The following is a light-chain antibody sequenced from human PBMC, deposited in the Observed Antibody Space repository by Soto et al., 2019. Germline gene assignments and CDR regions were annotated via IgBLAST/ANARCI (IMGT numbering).Light chain of an antibody. CDR1: SSDVGRYNY. CDR3: SSYAGSNTFV. Sequence: QPVLTQPPSASGSPGQSVTISCAGTSSDVGRYNYVSWYQQYPGEAPKLIIYEVSKRPSGVPDRFSGSKSGTMASLAVSGLRAEDEADYYCSSYAGSNTFVFGTGTKLTVL. V-gene: IGLV2-8*01. J-gene: IGLJ1*01. CDR2: EVS.